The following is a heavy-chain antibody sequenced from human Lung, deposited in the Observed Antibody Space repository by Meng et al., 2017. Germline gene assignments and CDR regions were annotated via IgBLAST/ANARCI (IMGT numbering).Heavy chain of an antibody. CDR3: ARAFGSGWGRQIDN. Sequence: GESLKISCVASGFTFSHFGMHWVRQAPGKGLEYVSSISSTGISIFYANSVKGRFTISRDNSKNTLYLQMGSLRIEDMAVYYCARAFGSGWGRQIDNWGQGTLVTVSS. J-gene: IGHJ4*02. D-gene: IGHD6-19*01. CDR1: GFTFSHFG. CDR2: ISSTGISI. V-gene: IGHV3-64*01.